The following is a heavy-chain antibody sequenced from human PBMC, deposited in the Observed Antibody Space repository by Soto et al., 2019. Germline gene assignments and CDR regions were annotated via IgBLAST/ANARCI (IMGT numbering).Heavy chain of an antibody. J-gene: IGHJ6*02. CDR3: AKDRFGEYFYYGMDV. CDR2: ISGSGGST. Sequence: EVQLLESGGGLVQPGGSLRLSCAASGFTFSSYAMNWVRQAPGKGLVWVSGISGSGGSTYYADSVKGRFTISRDNSKNTLYLQMNSLRAEDTAVYYCAKDRFGEYFYYGMDVWGQGTTVTVSS. D-gene: IGHD3-10*01. V-gene: IGHV3-23*01. CDR1: GFTFSSYA.